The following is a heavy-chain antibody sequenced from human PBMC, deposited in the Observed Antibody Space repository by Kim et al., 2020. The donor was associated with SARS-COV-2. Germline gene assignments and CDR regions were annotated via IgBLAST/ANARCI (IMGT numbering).Heavy chain of an antibody. CDR3: ARHFKGGRYFDWLLSG. V-gene: IGHV4-59*08. D-gene: IGHD3-9*01. CDR1: GGSISSYY. CDR2: IYYSGST. Sequence: SETLSLTCTVSGGSISSYYWSWIRQPPGKGLEWIGYIYYSGSTNYNPSLKSRVTISVDASKNQFSLKLSSVTAADTAVYYCARHFKGGRYFDWLLSGWGQGTLVTVSS. J-gene: IGHJ4*02.